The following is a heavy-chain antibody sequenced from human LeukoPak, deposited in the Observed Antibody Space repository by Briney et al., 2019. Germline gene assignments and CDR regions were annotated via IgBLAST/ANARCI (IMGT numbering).Heavy chain of an antibody. CDR2: ISYDGSNK. CDR3: AKDLGYSSSWYRDAFDI. CDR1: GFTFSSYG. V-gene: IGHV3-30*18. D-gene: IGHD6-13*01. J-gene: IGHJ3*02. Sequence: GGSLRLSCAASGFTFSSYGMHWVRQAPGKGLEWVAVISYDGSNKYYADSVKGRFTISRDNSKNTLYLQMNSLRAEDTAVYYCAKDLGYSSSWYRDAFDIWGQGTMVTVSS.